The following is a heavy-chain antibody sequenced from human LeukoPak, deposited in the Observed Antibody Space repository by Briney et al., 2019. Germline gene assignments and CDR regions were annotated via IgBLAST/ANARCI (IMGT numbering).Heavy chain of an antibody. CDR1: GFTFDDYG. CDR3: ARDYYDSSGYFTHYYYYYMDV. CDR2: INWNGGST. J-gene: IGHJ6*03. V-gene: IGHV3-20*04. D-gene: IGHD3-22*01. Sequence: PSGGSLRLSCAASGFTFDDYGMSWVCQAPGKGLEWVSGINWNGGSTGYADSVKGRFTISRDNAKNSLYLQMNSLRAEDTALYYCARDYYDSSGYFTHYYYYYMDVWGKGTTVTVSS.